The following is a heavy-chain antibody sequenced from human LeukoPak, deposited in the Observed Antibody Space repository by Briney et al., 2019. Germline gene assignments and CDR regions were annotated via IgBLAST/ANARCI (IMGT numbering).Heavy chain of an antibody. CDR3: AKDPDY. J-gene: IGHJ4*02. CDR2: ISGSGGST. V-gene: IGHV3-23*01. Sequence: GGSLRLSCAASGVTVGNNYMIWVRQAPGKGLEWVSAISGSGGSTYYADSVKGRFTISRDNSKNTLYLQMNSLRAEDTAVYYCAKDPDYWGQGTLVTVSS. CDR1: GVTVGNNY.